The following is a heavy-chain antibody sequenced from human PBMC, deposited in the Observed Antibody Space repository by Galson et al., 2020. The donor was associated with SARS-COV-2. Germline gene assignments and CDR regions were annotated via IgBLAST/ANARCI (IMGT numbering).Heavy chain of an antibody. J-gene: IGHJ6*03. D-gene: IGHD3-9*01. CDR1: GFNFNNYG. CDR3: AKPGNIFALGPPNGGYMDA. Sequence: GESLKISCTASGFNFNNYGMYWVRQAPGKGLEWVAVIWYAGGNKYYADSVKGRFTISRDNSKNTLYLQMNSLRAEDTAMYYCAKPGNIFALGPPNGGYMDAWGKGTTVTVSS. CDR2: IWYAGGNK. V-gene: IGHV3-33*06.